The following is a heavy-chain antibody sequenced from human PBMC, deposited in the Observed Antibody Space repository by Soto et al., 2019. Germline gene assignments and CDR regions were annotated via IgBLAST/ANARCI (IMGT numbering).Heavy chain of an antibody. CDR1: GFTFSTHA. D-gene: IGHD3-3*01. J-gene: IGHJ4*02. V-gene: IGHV3-64*07. CDR2: ISSNGVST. Sequence: DVQLVESGGGLVQPGGSLRLSCAASGFTFSTHAMHWVRQAPGKGLEYISAISSNGVSTFYADSVQGRFTISRDNSKNTLSLQVGSLRAEDMAVYYCARSIHDFWSGYPQGFFDYWGQGTLVTVSS. CDR3: ARSIHDFWSGYPQGFFDY.